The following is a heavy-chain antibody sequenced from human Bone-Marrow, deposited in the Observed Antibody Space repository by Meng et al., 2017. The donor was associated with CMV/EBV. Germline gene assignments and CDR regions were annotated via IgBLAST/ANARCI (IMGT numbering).Heavy chain of an antibody. J-gene: IGHJ4*02. D-gene: IGHD3-22*01. CDR2: IYHSGST. CDR3: ASLSSGYYYGY. Sequence: TCAVSGGSISSSNWWSWVRRPPGKGLEWIGEIYHSGSTNYNPSLKSRVTISVDKSKNQFSLKLSSVTAADTAVYYCASLSSGYYYGYWGQGTLVTVSS. V-gene: IGHV4-4*02. CDR1: GGSISSSNW.